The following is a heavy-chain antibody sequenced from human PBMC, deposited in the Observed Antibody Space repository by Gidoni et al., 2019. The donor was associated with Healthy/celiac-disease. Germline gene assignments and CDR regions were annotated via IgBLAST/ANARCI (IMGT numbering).Heavy chain of an antibody. CDR1: GFTFSSYS. CDR3: ARDGGEAVGGSYFFNYYYYGMDV. Sequence: EVQLVESGGGLVKPGGSLRLSCVASGFTFSSYSMNWVRQAPGKGLEWASSISSSSSYIYYADSVKGRFTISRDNAKNSLYLQMNSLRAEDTAVYYCARDGGEAVGGSYFFNYYYYGMDVWGQGTTVTVSS. V-gene: IGHV3-21*01. D-gene: IGHD1-26*01. J-gene: IGHJ6*02. CDR2: ISSSSSYI.